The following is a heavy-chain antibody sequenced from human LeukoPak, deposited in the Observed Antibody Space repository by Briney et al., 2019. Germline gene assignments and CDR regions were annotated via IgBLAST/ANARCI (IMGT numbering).Heavy chain of an antibody. CDR2: ISSSSSTI. J-gene: IGHJ4*02. CDR3: ARGRWTVAKIKVNYYDS. V-gene: IGHV3-48*04. CDR1: GFTFSSYS. D-gene: IGHD5-12*01. Sequence: GGSLRLSCAASGFTFSSYSMNWVRQAPGKGLEWVSYISSSSSTIYYADSVKGRFTISRDNANNSLYLQMNSLRAEDAAVYYCARGRWTVAKIKVNYYDSWGQGTLVTVSS.